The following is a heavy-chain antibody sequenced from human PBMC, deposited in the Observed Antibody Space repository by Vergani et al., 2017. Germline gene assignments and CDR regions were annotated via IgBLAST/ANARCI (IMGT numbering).Heavy chain of an antibody. D-gene: IGHD2-2*01. J-gene: IGHJ4*02. Sequence: QVQLQQWGAGLLKPSETLSLTCAVYGGSFSGYYWSWIRQPPGKGLEWIGEINHSGSTNYNPSLKSRVTISVDTSKNQFSLKLSSVTAADTAVYYCARGCGTSCYLFDYWGQGTLVTVSS. CDR1: GGSFSGYY. CDR3: ARGCGTSCYLFDY. V-gene: IGHV4-34*01. CDR2: INHSGST.